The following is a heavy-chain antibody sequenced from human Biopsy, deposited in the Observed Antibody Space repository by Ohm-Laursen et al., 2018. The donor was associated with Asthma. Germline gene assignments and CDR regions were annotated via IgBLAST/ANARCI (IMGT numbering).Heavy chain of an antibody. CDR1: GDSFSNYA. CDR2: LIPVLGTP. Sequence: ASVKVSCKASGDSFSNYAISWVRQAPGQGLEWMGGLIPVLGTPDHAQMFEGRVTITADESTSTAYMELSSLSSEDTAVYYCARGYSGSDRIVYYYSGLEVWGQGTTVSVSS. J-gene: IGHJ6*02. D-gene: IGHD5-12*01. CDR3: ARGYSGSDRIVYYYSGLEV. V-gene: IGHV1-69*13.